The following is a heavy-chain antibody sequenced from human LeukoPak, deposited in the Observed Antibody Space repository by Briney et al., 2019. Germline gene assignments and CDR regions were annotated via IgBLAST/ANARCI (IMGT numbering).Heavy chain of an antibody. CDR1: GGSISSYY. CDR2: IYYSGST. V-gene: IGHV4-30-4*08. J-gene: IGHJ5*02. Sequence: KSSETLSLTCTVSGGSISSYYWSWIRQPPGKGLEWIGYIYYSGSTYYNPSLKSRVTISVDTSKNQFSLKLSSVTAADTAVYYCARFYPPTHPFDPWGQGTLVTVSS. CDR3: ARFYPPTHPFDP.